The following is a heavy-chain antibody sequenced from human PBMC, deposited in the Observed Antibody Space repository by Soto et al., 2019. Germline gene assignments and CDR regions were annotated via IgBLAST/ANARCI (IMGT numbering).Heavy chain of an antibody. D-gene: IGHD4-17*01. Sequence: EVPLVESGGGLVKPGGSLRLSCAASGFTFSNAWMSWVRQAPGKGLEWVGRIKSKTDGGTTDYAAPVKGRFTISRDDSKNTLYLQMNSLKTEDTAVYYCTTATTVTTWDYYYGMDVWGQGTTVTVSS. J-gene: IGHJ6*02. CDR3: TTATTVTTWDYYYGMDV. CDR1: GFTFSNAW. V-gene: IGHV3-15*01. CDR2: IKSKTDGGTT.